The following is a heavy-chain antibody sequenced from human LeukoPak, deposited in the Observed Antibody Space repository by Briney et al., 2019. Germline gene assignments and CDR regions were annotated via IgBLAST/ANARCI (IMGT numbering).Heavy chain of an antibody. CDR1: GYSFSNFH. J-gene: IGHJ5*02. CDR2: VSPKTGDR. Sequence: ASVKVSCKASGYSFSNFHINWVRQASGQGLEWIGWVSPKTGDRGYALKFQGRVTMTSDTSETTVYMEVRSLTSEDTAVYYCAKEPADILPAAIGGGYNWFDPWGQGTLVTVSS. D-gene: IGHD2-2*02. CDR3: AKEPADILPAAIGGGYNWFDP. V-gene: IGHV1-8*01.